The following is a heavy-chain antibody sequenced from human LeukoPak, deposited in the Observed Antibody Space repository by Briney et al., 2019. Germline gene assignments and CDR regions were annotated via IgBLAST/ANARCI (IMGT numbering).Heavy chain of an antibody. Sequence: ASVKVSCKASGYTFTTYYRHWVRQAPGQGLEWMGIINPSGGSTRYAQKLQGRVTMTRDTSTSTVYMELSSLISEDTAVYYCASYHHRDFGDYYGMDVWGQGTTVTVSS. J-gene: IGHJ6*02. CDR3: ASYHHRDFGDYYGMDV. D-gene: IGHD4-17*01. CDR2: INPSGGST. V-gene: IGHV1-46*04. CDR1: GYTFTTYY.